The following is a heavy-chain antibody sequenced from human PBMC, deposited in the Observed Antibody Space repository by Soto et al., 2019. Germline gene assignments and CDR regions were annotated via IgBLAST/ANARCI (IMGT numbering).Heavy chain of an antibody. D-gene: IGHD3-16*01. CDR1: GYTFIGYY. CDR3: ARDLVSTIGDFDY. CDR2: IDPNSGAT. J-gene: IGHJ4*02. V-gene: IGHV1-2*02. Sequence: ASVKVSCKAXGYTFIGYYIHWVRQAPGHGLEWMGWIDPNSGATNSAQNFQGRVTMTRDTSISTVYMELTRLRYDDTAVYFCARDLVSTIGDFDYWGQGTQVTVSS.